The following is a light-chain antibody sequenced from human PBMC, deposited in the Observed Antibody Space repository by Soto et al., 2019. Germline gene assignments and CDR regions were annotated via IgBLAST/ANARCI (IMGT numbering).Light chain of an antibody. Sequence: EIVLTQSPGTLSLSPGERATLSCRASKSVSSSYLAWYQQKPGQAPRLLIYGASSRATGIADRFSGSGSGTDITFTISRLEPEDVAVYYCQQYGSSRSVHVTFGQGTKLEIK. CDR2: GAS. V-gene: IGKV3-20*01. CDR1: KSVSSSY. CDR3: QQYGSSRSVHVT. J-gene: IGKJ2*01.